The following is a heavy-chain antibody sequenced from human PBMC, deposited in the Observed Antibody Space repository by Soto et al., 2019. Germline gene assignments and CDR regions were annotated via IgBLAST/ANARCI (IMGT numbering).Heavy chain of an antibody. CDR1: GYTFTSYD. J-gene: IGHJ6*02. D-gene: IGHD1-26*01. V-gene: IGHV1-8*01. Sequence: QVQLVQSGAEVKKPGAAVKVSCKASGYTFTSYDINWVRQATGQGLEWMGWMNPNSGNTGYAQKFQGRVTMARNTSISTAYMELSSLRSEDTAVYYCARSSSGSLEHYYYDGMDVWGQGTTVTVSS. CDR3: ARSSSGSLEHYYYDGMDV. CDR2: MNPNSGNT.